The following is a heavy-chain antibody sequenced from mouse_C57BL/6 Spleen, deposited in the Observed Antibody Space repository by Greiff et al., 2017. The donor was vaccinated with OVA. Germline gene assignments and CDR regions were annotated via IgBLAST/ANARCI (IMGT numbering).Heavy chain of an antibody. CDR3: ARDWTNYYFDY. CDR2: ISYDGSN. V-gene: IGHV3-6*01. CDR1: GYSITSGYY. J-gene: IGHJ2*01. Sequence: EVKLQESGPGLVKPSQSLSLTCSVTGYSITSGYYWNWIRQFPGNKLEWMGYISYDGSNNYNPSLKNRISITRDTSKNQFFLKLNSVTTEDTSTYYCARDWTNYYFDYWGQGTTLTVSS.